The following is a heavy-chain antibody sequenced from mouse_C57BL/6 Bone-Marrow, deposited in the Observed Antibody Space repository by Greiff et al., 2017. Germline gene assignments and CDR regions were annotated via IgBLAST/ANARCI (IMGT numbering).Heavy chain of an antibody. V-gene: IGHV1-82*01. Sequence: QVQLQQSGPELVKPGASVKLSCKASGYAFSSSWMNWVKQRPGKGLEWIGRFYPGDGDTNYNGKFKGKSTLTAAKSSSTAYMQLSSLTSEDSAVYFCARWRYYFDYWGQGTTLTVSS. CDR2: FYPGDGDT. J-gene: IGHJ2*01. CDR3: ARWRYYFDY. CDR1: GYAFSSSW.